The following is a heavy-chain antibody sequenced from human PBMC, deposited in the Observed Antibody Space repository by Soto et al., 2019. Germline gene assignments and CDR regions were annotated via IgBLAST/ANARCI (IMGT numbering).Heavy chain of an antibody. J-gene: IGHJ4*02. CDR3: ENLLGYCSGGSCYEILKDDD. CDR2: ISYDGSNK. D-gene: IGHD2-15*01. CDR1: GFTFSSYG. V-gene: IGHV3-30*18. Sequence: PGGSLRLSCAASGFTFSSYGMHWVRQAPGKGLEWVAVISYDGSNKYYADSMKGRFTISRVNSKNTLYLQMNSLRAEDTAVYYCENLLGYCSGGSCYEILKDDDWAQGTLVTASS.